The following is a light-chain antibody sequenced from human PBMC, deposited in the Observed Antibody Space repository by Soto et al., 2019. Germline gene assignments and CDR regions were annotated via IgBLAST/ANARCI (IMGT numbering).Light chain of an antibody. CDR1: QGISSY. Sequence: DIQLTQSPSFLSASVGDRVTITCRSSQGISSYLAWYHQKPGKAPKLLIYTASTLQSEVPSRFSGSGSGTEFTLTISSLQPEDFATYYCQQLNSFPPTFGQGTKVDI. CDR2: TAS. J-gene: IGKJ1*01. V-gene: IGKV1-9*01. CDR3: QQLNSFPPT.